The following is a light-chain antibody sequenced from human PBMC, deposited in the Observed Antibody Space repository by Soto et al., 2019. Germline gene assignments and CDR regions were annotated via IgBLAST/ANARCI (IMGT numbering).Light chain of an antibody. Sequence: QSALTQPASVSGSPGQSITISCTGTSSDVGSYNLVSWYQQHPGKAPKLMIYEDNKRTSRISNRFSCSKSGNTASLTISGLQAEDEADYYCCSYARSSTFWVFGGGTKLTVL. V-gene: IGLV2-23*02. J-gene: IGLJ3*02. CDR3: CSYARSSTFWV. CDR1: SSDVGSYNL. CDR2: EDN.